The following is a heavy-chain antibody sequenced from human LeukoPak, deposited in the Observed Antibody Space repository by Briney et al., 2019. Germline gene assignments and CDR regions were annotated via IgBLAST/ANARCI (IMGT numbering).Heavy chain of an antibody. CDR3: ARDTKYAFDN. V-gene: IGHV3-48*01. J-gene: IGHJ4*02. CDR2: VGISSGTT. CDR1: GFTFRDYS. Sequence: GRSLRLSCAASGFTFRDYSMNWGRQAPGKGLEWISYVGISSGTTKYADSVKGRFTISGDKAKNSLYLQMNSLRVEDTAVYYCARDTKYAFDNWGQGTLVTVSS. D-gene: IGHD2-2*01.